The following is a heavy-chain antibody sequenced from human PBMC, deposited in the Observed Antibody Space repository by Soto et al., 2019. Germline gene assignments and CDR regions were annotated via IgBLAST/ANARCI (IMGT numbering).Heavy chain of an antibody. CDR3: ARGSGYHNY. D-gene: IGHD5-12*01. J-gene: IGHJ4*02. Sequence: RESLKISCKGSGYPFTTNWIAWVRQMPGKGLERMGIIYPSDSDTTYSPSFRGQVTISVDKSTSTAYLQWSSLKASDTAIYYCARGSGYHNYWGQGTLVTVSS. CDR1: GYPFTTNW. CDR2: IYPSDSDT. V-gene: IGHV5-51*01.